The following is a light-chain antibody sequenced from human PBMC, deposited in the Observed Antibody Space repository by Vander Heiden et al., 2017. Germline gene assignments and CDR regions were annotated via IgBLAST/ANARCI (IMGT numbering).Light chain of an antibody. CDR3: QQTYSSLLT. CDR2: AVS. J-gene: IGKJ4*01. CDR1: QSITGY. Sequence: DIQMTQSPSSLSASVGDRVTITCRASQSITGYLNWYQHKPGKAPKLLIYAVSKLPSAVPSRFSGSGSGTDFTLTISSLQPEDFGTYYCQQTYSSLLTFGGGTRVEI. V-gene: IGKV1-39*01.